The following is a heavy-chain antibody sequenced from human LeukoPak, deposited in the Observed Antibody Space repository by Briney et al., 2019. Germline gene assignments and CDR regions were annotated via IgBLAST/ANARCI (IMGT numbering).Heavy chain of an antibody. CDR3: ARGGFNGYYDSSGYYYVVY. CDR2: ISSSGSTI. Sequence: GGSLRLSCAASGFTFSDYYMSWIRQAPGKGLEWVSYISSSGSTIYYADSVKGRFTISRDNAKNSLYLQMNSLRAEDTAVYYCARGGFNGYYDSSGYYYVVYWGQGTLVTVSS. D-gene: IGHD3-22*01. V-gene: IGHV3-11*01. J-gene: IGHJ4*02. CDR1: GFTFSDYY.